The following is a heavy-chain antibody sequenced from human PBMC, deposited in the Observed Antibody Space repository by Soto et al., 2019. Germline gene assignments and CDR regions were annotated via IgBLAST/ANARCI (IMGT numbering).Heavy chain of an antibody. V-gene: IGHV1-69*12. CDR3: AKGAVAGTPTSYYYYGIDV. CDR2: IIPIFGNV. J-gene: IGHJ6*02. Sequence: QVQLLQSGAEVKKPGSSVRVSCEASGGTFRTYAISWVRQAPGQGLEWMGEIIPIFGNVNYAQKFKGRVTITADESTTTVYMDLRSLTSDDTAVYYCAKGAVAGTPTSYYYYGIDVWGQGTTVTVS. CDR1: GGTFRTYA. D-gene: IGHD6-19*01.